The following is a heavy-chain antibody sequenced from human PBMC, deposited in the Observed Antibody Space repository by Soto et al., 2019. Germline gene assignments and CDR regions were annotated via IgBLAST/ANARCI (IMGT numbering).Heavy chain of an antibody. Sequence: PSETLSLTCTVSGGSITSSYWSWIRRPPGKGLEWIAYIYDSGISGYTPSTSYNPSLKSRVTMSVDTSKSQFSLKLTPVTAADTAVYYCTRGEDAFFYYGLDVWGQGITVTVSS. V-gene: IGHV4-59*01. CDR1: GGSITSSY. J-gene: IGHJ6*02. CDR3: TRGEDAFFYYGLDV. CDR2: IYDSGISGYTPST.